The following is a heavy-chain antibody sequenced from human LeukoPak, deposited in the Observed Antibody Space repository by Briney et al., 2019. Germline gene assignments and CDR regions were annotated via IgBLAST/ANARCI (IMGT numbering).Heavy chain of an antibody. D-gene: IGHD3-9*01. CDR2: IYYSGST. CDR3: ARARGFDIPYYFDY. Sequence: SETLSLTCTVSGGSISSSSYYWGWIRQPPGKGLEWIGSIYYSGSTYYNPSLKSRVTISVDTSKNQFSLKLSSVTAADTAVYYCARARGFDIPYYFDYWGQGTLVTVSS. CDR1: GGSISSSSYY. V-gene: IGHV4-39*01. J-gene: IGHJ4*02.